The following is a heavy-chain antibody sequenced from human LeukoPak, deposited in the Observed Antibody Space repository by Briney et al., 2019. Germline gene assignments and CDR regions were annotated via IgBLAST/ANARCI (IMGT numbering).Heavy chain of an antibody. CDR2: MNPNSGNT. CDR1: GYTFTSYD. D-gene: IGHD6-13*01. V-gene: IGHV1-8*01. Sequence: ASVKVSCKASGYTFTSYDINWVRQATGQGLEWMGWMNPNSGNTVYAQKFQGRVTMTRDTSISTVYMELSGLRSEDTAVYYCARAASWSPIGDSYYYMDVWGKGTTVAISS. J-gene: IGHJ6*03. CDR3: ARAASWSPIGDSYYYMDV.